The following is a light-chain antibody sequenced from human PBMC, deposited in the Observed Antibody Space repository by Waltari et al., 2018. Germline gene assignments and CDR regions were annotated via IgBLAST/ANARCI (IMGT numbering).Light chain of an antibody. CDR1: SSNIGAGSG. J-gene: IGLJ2*01. CDR2: GNN. CDR3: QSYDSSLSGVL. V-gene: IGLV1-40*01. Sequence: QSVLTQPPSVSGAPGPRVTISCTGSSSNIGAGSGVHWYQQLPGTAPKLLIYGNNNRPSGVPDRFSGSKSGTSASLAITGLQAEDEADYYCQSYDSSLSGVLFGGGTKLTVL.